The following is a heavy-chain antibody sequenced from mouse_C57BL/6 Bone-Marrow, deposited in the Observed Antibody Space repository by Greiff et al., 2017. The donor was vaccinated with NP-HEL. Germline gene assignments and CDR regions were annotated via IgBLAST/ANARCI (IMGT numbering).Heavy chain of an antibody. CDR3: ARTHPCFAY. Sequence: QVQLQQPGAELVKPGASVKLSCKASGYTFTSYWMHWVKQRPGQGLEWIGMIHPNSGSNNYNEKFKSKATLTVDKSSSTAYMQLSSLTSEDSAVYYCARTHPCFAYWGHGTLVTVSA. J-gene: IGHJ3*01. CDR2: IHPNSGSN. CDR1: GYTFTSYW. V-gene: IGHV1-64*01.